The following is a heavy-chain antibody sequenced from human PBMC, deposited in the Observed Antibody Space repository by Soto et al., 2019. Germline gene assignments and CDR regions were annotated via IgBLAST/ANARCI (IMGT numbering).Heavy chain of an antibody. V-gene: IGHV3-53*01. J-gene: IGHJ5*02. Sequence: EVRLVDSGGGLIQPGGALRLSCAASGSSFSVSHMIWVGRAPGKGREWVSVIYSGGTTNYAVSGKGRFTIRRDKSKNKVYVNMDSLRTEDTAVYHCEKLGPYDSESYSFRYNWIDPWGQGTLVTVSS. CDR3: EKLGPYDSESYSFRYNWIDP. CDR1: GSSFSVSH. D-gene: IGHD3-10*01. CDR2: IYSGGTT.